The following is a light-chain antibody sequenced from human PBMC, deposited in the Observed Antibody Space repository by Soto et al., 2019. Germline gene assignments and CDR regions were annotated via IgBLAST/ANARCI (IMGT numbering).Light chain of an antibody. CDR3: QQYNTWPPYT. V-gene: IGKV3-15*01. Sequence: IVMTQSPATLSVSPGESATLSCRASQSISNNLAWYQHKPGQAPSLLIYGVSTRATGIPARFSGSGSGTEFTLTISSLQSEDFAVYYCQQYNTWPPYTFGQGTKLEIK. CDR2: GVS. J-gene: IGKJ2*01. CDR1: QSISNN.